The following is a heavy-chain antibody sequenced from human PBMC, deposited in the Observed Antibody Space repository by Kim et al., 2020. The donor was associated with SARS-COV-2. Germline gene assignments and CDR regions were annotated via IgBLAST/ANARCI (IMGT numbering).Heavy chain of an antibody. Sequence: TKSSRKFRGRVTITRDTTASTAYMELSSLRSEDTAVYYCARGSGWAFDYWGQGTLVTVAS. D-gene: IGHD6-19*01. CDR3: ARGSGWAFDY. CDR2: T. J-gene: IGHJ4*02. V-gene: IGHV1-3*01.